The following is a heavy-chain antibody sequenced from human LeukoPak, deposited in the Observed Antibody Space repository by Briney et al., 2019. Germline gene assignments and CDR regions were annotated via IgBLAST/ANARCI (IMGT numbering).Heavy chain of an antibody. Sequence: GGFLRLSCAASGFTFSSYSMNWVRQAPGKGLEWVSSISSSSSYIYYADSVKGRFTISRDNAKNSLYLQMNSLRAEDTAVYYCARDQWLAPDYWGQGTLVTVSS. J-gene: IGHJ4*02. D-gene: IGHD6-19*01. CDR2: ISSSSSYI. CDR1: GFTFSSYS. V-gene: IGHV3-21*01. CDR3: ARDQWLAPDY.